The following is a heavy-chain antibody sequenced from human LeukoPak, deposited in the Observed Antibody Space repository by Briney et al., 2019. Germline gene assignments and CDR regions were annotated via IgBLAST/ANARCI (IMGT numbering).Heavy chain of an antibody. CDR3: ARDRLLYLDY. V-gene: IGHV3-53*01. CDR1: GFTVSNNY. CDR2: VYDGDTT. Sequence: GGSLRLSCAASGFTVSNNYMSWVRQAPGKGLEWVSAVYDGDTTYYADSVKGRFTISRDNSKNTLYPQINSLRVEDTAVYFCARDRLLYLDYWGQGTPVTVSS. J-gene: IGHJ4*02. D-gene: IGHD2-21*02.